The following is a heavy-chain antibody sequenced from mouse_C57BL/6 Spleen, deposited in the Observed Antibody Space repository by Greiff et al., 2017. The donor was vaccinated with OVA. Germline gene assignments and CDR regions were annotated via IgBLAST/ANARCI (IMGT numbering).Heavy chain of an antibody. J-gene: IGHJ3*01. Sequence: VQVVESGPELVKPGASVKISCKASGYAFSSSWMNWVKQRPGKGLEWIGRLYPGDGDTNYNGKFKGKATLTADKSSSTAYMQLSSLTSEDSAVYFCASGTAQALFAYWGQGTLVTVSA. CDR2: LYPGDGDT. V-gene: IGHV1-82*01. CDR1: GYAFSSSW. CDR3: ASGTAQALFAY. D-gene: IGHD3-2*02.